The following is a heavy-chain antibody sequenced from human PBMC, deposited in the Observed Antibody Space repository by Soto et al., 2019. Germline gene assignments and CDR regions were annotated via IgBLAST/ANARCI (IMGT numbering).Heavy chain of an antibody. CDR3: ERESSPYKDFFQN. J-gene: IGHJ4*02. CDR1: GYPFPSFE. V-gene: IGHV1-3*01. D-gene: IGHD2-2*01. Sequence: GSGKVSFKPSGYPFPSFEIHWIRQAPGQRPEWMGGISNAGSGSTKYSQKFQDRLTISGDKRATTVLMALSSPTSEDTAIYYCERESSPYKDFFQNWGQGTTVTVSS. CDR2: ISNAGSGST.